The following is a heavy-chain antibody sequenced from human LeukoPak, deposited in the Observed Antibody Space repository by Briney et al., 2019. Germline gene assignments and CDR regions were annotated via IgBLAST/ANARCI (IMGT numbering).Heavy chain of an antibody. CDR2: TIPILGIA. CDR3: ARDSIVATYGMDV. CDR1: GGTFSRYA. J-gene: IGHJ6*02. Sequence: SVKVSCKAFGGTFSRYAISWVRQAPGQGLEWMGRTIPILGIANYAQKFQGRVTITADKSTSTAYMELSSMRSEDTAVYYCARDSIVATYGMDVWGQGTTVTVSS. D-gene: IGHD5-12*01. V-gene: IGHV1-69*04.